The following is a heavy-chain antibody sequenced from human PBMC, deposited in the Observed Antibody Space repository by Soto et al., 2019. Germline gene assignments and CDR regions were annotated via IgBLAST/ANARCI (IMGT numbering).Heavy chain of an antibody. V-gene: IGHV5-10-1*01. CDR2: IDPSDSYT. CDR1: GYSFTSYW. CDR3: ARLHYDILTGYYIDY. D-gene: IGHD3-9*01. J-gene: IGHJ4*02. Sequence: PGESLKISCKGSGYSFTSYWISWVRQMPGKGLEWMGRIDPSDSYTNYSPSFQGHVTISADRSISTAYLQWSSLKASDTAMYYCARLHYDILTGYYIDYWGQGTLVTVSS.